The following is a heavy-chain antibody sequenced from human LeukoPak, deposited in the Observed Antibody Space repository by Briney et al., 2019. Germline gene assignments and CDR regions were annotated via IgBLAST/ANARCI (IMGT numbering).Heavy chain of an antibody. J-gene: IGHJ4*02. CDR3: ARTYSSGWFDY. Sequence: SETLSLTCAVYGVSFSGYYWSWIRQPPGKGLEWIGSIYYSGSTYYNPSLKSRVTISVDTSKNQFSLKLSSVTAADTAVYYCARTYSSGWFDYWGQGTLVTVSS. CDR1: GVSFSGYY. V-gene: IGHV4-34*01. D-gene: IGHD6-19*01. CDR2: IYYSGST.